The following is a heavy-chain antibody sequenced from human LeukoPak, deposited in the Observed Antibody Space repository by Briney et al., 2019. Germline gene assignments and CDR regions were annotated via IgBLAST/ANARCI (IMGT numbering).Heavy chain of an antibody. CDR3: AKERGYSYTEIDY. J-gene: IGHJ4*02. CDR2: ISSSGSTI. V-gene: IGHV3-11*04. D-gene: IGHD5-18*01. CDR1: GFTFSDYY. Sequence: GGSLRLSCAASGFTFSDYYMSWIRQAPGKGLEWVSYISSSGSTIYYADSVKGRFTISRDNAKNSLYLQMNSLRAEDTAVYYCAKERGYSYTEIDYWGQGTLVTVSS.